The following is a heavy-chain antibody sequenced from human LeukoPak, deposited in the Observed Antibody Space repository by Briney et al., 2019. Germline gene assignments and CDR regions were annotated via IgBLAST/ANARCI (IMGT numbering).Heavy chain of an antibody. D-gene: IGHD1-26*01. J-gene: IGHJ4*02. CDR3: AKGATIGTTGYHHY. Sequence: PGGSLRLSCAASGFTVSTYWMHWVRQAPGKGLVWVSRINSDGSSTSYADSVKGRFTISRDNAKNSLYLQMNSLRAEDTALYYCAKGATIGTTGYHHYWGQGTLVTVSS. CDR1: GFTVSTYW. V-gene: IGHV3-74*01. CDR2: INSDGSST.